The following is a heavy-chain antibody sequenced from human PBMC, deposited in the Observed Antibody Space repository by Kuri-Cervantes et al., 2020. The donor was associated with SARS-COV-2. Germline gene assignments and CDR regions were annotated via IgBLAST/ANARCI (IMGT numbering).Heavy chain of an antibody. V-gene: IGHV3-23*01. CDR3: ARDFDYSNDNWFDP. CDR2: ISGSGGST. CDR1: GFTFSSYA. D-gene: IGHD4-11*01. Sequence: GGSPRLSCAASGFTFSSYAMSWVRQAPGKGLEWVSAISGSGGSTYYADSVKGRFTISRDNSKNTLYLQMNSLRAEDTALYYCARDFDYSNDNWFDPWGQGTLVTVSS. J-gene: IGHJ5*02.